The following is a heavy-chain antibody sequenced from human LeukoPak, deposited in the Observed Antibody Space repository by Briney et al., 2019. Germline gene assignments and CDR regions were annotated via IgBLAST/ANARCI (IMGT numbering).Heavy chain of an antibody. D-gene: IGHD2-8*02. CDR2: IYYSGST. CDR1: GGSISSSSYY. V-gene: IGHV4-39*01. J-gene: IGHJ4*02. Sequence: SETLSLTCTVSGGSISSSSYYWGWIRQPPGKGLEWIGSIYYSGSTYYNPSLKSRVTISVDTSKNQFSLKLSSVTAADTAVYYCARHKDWWLRYLDYWGQGTLVTVSS. CDR3: ARHKDWWLRYLDY.